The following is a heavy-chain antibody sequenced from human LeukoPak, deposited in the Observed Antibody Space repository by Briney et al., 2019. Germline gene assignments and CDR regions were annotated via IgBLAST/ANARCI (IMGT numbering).Heavy chain of an antibody. J-gene: IGHJ4*02. Sequence: ASVTVSCTASGYRFSDFHSHWVRQAPGQGMEWIGWINPATGINPNTGGTYYAKKFKGRFTMTTDTSISTIYLEMSSLTSDDTAVYFCVRVKKILPEFEFWGQGTLLTVSS. CDR2: INPATGINPNTGGT. CDR3: VRVKKILPEFEF. D-gene: IGHD2-21*01. V-gene: IGHV1-2*02. CDR1: GYRFSDFH.